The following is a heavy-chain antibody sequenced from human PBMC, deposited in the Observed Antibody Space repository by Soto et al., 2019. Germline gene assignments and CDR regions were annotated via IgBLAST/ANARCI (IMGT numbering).Heavy chain of an antibody. D-gene: IGHD1-1*01. Sequence: QVHLVQSGAEVKKPGASVKVSCKASGYTFTSYGITWVRQAPGQGLERMGWISAHNGNTDYAQKLQGRVIVTRDTSTSTAYKELRSLRSDDPAVYYCARGRYGDYWGQGALVTVSS. V-gene: IGHV1-18*01. CDR1: GYTFTSYG. CDR3: ARGRYGDY. J-gene: IGHJ4*02. CDR2: ISAHNGNT.